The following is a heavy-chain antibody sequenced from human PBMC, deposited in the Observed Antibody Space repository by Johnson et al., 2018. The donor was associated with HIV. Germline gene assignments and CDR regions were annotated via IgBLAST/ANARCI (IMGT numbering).Heavy chain of an antibody. D-gene: IGHD3-3*01. V-gene: IGHV3-53*05. CDR3: ARGRTQFLEGGAFDI. J-gene: IGHJ3*02. CDR1: GFTVSSNY. CDR2: VYSGGST. Sequence: VQLVETGGGLIQPGGSLRLSCAASGFTVSSNYMSWVRQAPGKGLEWVSVVYSGGSTYYADSVKGRFTISRDNLNNTLYLQMNSLRTEDTAVYYCARGRTQFLEGGAFDIWGQGTMVIVSS.